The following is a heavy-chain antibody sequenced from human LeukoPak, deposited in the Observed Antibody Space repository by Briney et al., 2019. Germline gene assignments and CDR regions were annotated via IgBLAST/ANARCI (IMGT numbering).Heavy chain of an antibody. J-gene: IGHJ6*04. V-gene: IGHV4-59*02. CDR2: IDNSGST. Sequence: SETLSLTCTVSGASVSSYYWSWFRQPPGKGLEWIGYIDNSGSTNYNPSLRGRVTISVDKSKNQFSLKLSSVTAADTAVYYCARMTYDPHGVDVWGKGTTVTVSS. D-gene: IGHD5-12*01. CDR3: ARMTYDPHGVDV. CDR1: GASVSSYY.